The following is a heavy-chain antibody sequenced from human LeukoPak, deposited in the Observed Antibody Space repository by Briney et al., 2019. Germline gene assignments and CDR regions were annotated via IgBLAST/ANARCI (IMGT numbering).Heavy chain of an antibody. CDR2: IYYSGST. V-gene: IGHV4-31*03. J-gene: IGHJ5*02. D-gene: IGHD4-17*01. CDR3: ARSDTVTPNWFDP. Sequence: SQTLFLTCTVSGGSISSGGFYWNWIPPHPGKGPEWIGYIYYSGSTYYNPSLKSRVTISVDTSKNQFSLKLSSVTAADTAVYYCARSDTVTPNWFDPWGQGTLVTVSS. CDR1: GGSISSGGFY.